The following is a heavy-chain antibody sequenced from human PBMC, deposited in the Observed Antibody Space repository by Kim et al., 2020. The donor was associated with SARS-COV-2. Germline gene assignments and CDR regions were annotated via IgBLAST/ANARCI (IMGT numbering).Heavy chain of an antibody. J-gene: IGHJ4*02. CDR2: ITGSGGST. D-gene: IGHD3-22*01. CDR1: GFTFNFYP. Sequence: GGSLRLSCAASGFTFNFYPMSWVRQAPGKGPEWVSTITGSGGSTYYPDSVEGRFTISRSNSKNTLYLHMKNLRADDTAVFYCAKLPGGYYHFDSWGQGTL. CDR3: AKLPGGYYHFDS. V-gene: IGHV3-23*01.